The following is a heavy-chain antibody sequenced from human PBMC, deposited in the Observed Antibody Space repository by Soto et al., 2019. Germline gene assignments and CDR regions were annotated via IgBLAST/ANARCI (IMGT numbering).Heavy chain of an antibody. CDR1: GYTFTSYY. Sequence: GASVKVSCKTSGYTFTSYYMHWVRQAPGQGLEWMGIINPSGGSTSYAQKFQGRVTMTRDTSTSTVYMELSSLRSEDTAVYYCARARRRYYDFWSGSPALINWFDPWGQGTLVTVSS. J-gene: IGHJ5*02. CDR3: ARARRRYYDFWSGSPALINWFDP. CDR2: INPSGGST. D-gene: IGHD3-3*01. V-gene: IGHV1-46*03.